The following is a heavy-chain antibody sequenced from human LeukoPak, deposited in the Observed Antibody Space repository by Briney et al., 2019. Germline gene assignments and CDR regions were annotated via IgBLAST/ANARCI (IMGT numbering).Heavy chain of an antibody. D-gene: IGHD2-21*01. CDR3: ARESVVGNADDAFDI. J-gene: IGHJ3*02. Sequence: GGSLRLSCAASGFTFRSHWMSWVRQAPGKGLGWVANIKQYGSEKYYVDSVKGRFIISRDNAKNSLYLQMNSLRAEDTAVYYCARESVVGNADDAFDIWGQGTVVTVSS. CDR1: GFTFRSHW. CDR2: IKQYGSEK. V-gene: IGHV3-7*01.